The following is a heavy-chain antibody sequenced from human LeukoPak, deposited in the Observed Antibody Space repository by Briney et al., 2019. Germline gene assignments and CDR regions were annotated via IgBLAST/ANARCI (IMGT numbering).Heavy chain of an antibody. CDR1: GGSISSYY. Sequence: PSETLSLTCTVSGGSISSYYWSWIRQPPGKGLEWIGYIYYSGSTNYNPSLKSRVTISVDTSKNQFSLKLSSVTAANTAVYYCARSLVAAAGNFEFGCWFDPWGQGTLVTVSS. J-gene: IGHJ5*02. CDR3: ARSLVAAAGNFEFGCWFDP. D-gene: IGHD6-13*01. V-gene: IGHV4-59*01. CDR2: IYYSGST.